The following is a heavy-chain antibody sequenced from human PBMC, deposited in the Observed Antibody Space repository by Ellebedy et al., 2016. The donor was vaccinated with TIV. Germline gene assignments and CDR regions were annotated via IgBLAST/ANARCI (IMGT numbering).Heavy chain of an antibody. V-gene: IGHV4-59*01. CDR3: ARPEVGGY. CDR1: GGSISSYY. CDR2: IYYSGTT. Sequence: SETLSLTCTVSGGSISSYYWSWIRQPPGKGLEWIGYIYYSGTTTYNPSLNSRVTMSVDTSKNQFSLKLSSVTAADTAVYYCARPEVGGYWGQGTLVTVSS. J-gene: IGHJ4*02. D-gene: IGHD1-26*01.